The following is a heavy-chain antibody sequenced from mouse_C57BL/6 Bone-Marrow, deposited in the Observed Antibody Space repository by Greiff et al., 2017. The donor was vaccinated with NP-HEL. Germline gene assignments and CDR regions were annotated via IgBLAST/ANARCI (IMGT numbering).Heavy chain of an antibody. CDR2: IHPNSGST. Sequence: QVQLQQSGAELVKPGASVKLSCKASGYTFTSYWMHWVKQRPGQGLEWIGMIHPNSGSTNYNEKFKSKATLTVDKSSSTAYMQLSSLTSEDSAVYYCARFCWVWTDYWGQGTTLTVSS. CDR1: GYTFTSYW. CDR3: ARFCWVWTDY. V-gene: IGHV1-64*01. D-gene: IGHD4-1*01. J-gene: IGHJ2*01.